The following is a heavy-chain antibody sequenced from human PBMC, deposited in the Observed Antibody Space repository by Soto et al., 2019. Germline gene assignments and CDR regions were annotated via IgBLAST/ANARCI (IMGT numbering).Heavy chain of an antibody. V-gene: IGHV4-34*01. CDR1: GGSFSDYY. D-gene: IGHD6-13*01. J-gene: IGHJ5*02. CDR2: INHSGST. Sequence: SETLSLTCAVFGGSFSDYYWSRIRQPPGKGLEWIGEINHSGSTNYNPSFKSRVTISVDTSKNQFPLKLSSVTAADTAVYYCARGRRQQLVRSQYNWFDPWGQGTLVTVSS. CDR3: ARGRRQQLVRSQYNWFDP.